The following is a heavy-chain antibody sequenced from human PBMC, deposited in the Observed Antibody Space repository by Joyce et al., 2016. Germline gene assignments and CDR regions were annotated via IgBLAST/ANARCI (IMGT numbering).Heavy chain of an antibody. CDR3: ARKAVGVDAFDI. V-gene: IGHV4-59*01. J-gene: IGHJ3*02. CDR2: IYHSRSS. D-gene: IGHD2-8*01. Sequence: QVQLKESGPGLVKPSETLSLTCTVSGGSIRNFYWSWIRQPPGKRVEWIGYIYHSRSSNYNPSLKSRLTISVDTSKNQFSLKLSSVTAADTAVYYCARKAVGVDAFDIWGLGTKVTVSS. CDR1: GGSIRNFY.